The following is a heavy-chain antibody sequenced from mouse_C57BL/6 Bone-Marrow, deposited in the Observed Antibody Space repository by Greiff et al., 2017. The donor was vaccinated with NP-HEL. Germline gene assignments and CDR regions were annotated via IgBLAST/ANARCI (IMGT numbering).Heavy chain of an antibody. D-gene: IGHD2-4*01. Sequence: EVQLQQSGAELVRPGASVKLSCTASGFNIKDDYMHWVKQRPEQGLEWTGWIDPENGDTEYASKFQGKATITADTSSNTAYLQLSSLTSEDTAVYYCTTDDYDEGFAYWGQGTLVTVSA. CDR3: TTDDYDEGFAY. CDR1: GFNIKDDY. J-gene: IGHJ3*01. CDR2: IDPENGDT. V-gene: IGHV14-4*01.